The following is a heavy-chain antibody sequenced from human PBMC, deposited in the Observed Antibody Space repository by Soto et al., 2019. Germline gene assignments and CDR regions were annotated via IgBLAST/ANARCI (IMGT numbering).Heavy chain of an antibody. Sequence: PSQTLSLTCAISGDSVSGNSAAWNWISQSPSRVLEWLGRTYSRSKWYTDYAISFRRRITITADTTKNIFSLDLKSVTHEDTAVYLCVRERFLTGAYTGLHRFDLWGEGALVTVS. CDR2: TYSRSKWYT. J-gene: IGHJ4*02. CDR1: GDSVSGNSAA. D-gene: IGHD3-9*01. CDR3: VRERFLTGAYTGLHRFDL. V-gene: IGHV6-1*01.